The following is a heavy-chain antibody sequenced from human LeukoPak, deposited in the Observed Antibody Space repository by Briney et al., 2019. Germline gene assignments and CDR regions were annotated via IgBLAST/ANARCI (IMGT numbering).Heavy chain of an antibody. CDR2: IIPIFGTA. Sequence: SVKVSCKASGGTFSSYAISRVRQAPGQGLEWMGGIIPIFGTANYAQKFQGRVTITTDESTSTAYMELRSLTSDDTAVYYCARGDAMIPATYMDVWGEGTTVIVS. D-gene: IGHD2-2*01. J-gene: IGHJ6*03. CDR3: ARGDAMIPATYMDV. CDR1: GGTFSSYA. V-gene: IGHV1-69*05.